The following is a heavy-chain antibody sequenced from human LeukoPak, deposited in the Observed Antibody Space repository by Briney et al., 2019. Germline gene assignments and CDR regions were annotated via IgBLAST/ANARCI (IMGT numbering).Heavy chain of an antibody. V-gene: IGHV1-46*01. Sequence: ASVKVSCKASGYTFTSYYMHWVRQAPGQGLEWMGIINPSGGSTSYAQKFQGRVTMTRDTSTSTVCMELSSLRSEDTAVYYCATEGDYVFDYYYYYMDVWGKGTTVTVSS. J-gene: IGHJ6*03. CDR2: INPSGGST. CDR3: ATEGDYVFDYYYYYMDV. CDR1: GYTFTSYY. D-gene: IGHD4-17*01.